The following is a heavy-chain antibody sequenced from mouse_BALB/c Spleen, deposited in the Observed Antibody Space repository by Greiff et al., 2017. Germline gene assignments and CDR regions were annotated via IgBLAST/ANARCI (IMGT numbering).Heavy chain of an antibody. Sequence: VQVVESGPGLVAPSQSLSITCTVSGFSLTSYGVHWVRQPPGKGLEWLGVIWAGGSTNYNSALMSRLSISKDNSKSQVFVKMNSLQTDDTAMYYCAREEAYYGNYVDYWGQGTTLTVSS. V-gene: IGHV2-9*02. CDR1: GFSLTSYG. J-gene: IGHJ2*01. CDR3: AREEAYYGNYVDY. CDR2: IWAGGST. D-gene: IGHD2-10*01.